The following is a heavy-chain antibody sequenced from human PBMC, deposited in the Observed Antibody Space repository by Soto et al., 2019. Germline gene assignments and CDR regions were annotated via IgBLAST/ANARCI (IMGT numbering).Heavy chain of an antibody. Sequence: SETLSLTCSISGGSISKYYWSWIRQSPGNRLEWIGYIHYSGGTNSNPSLKSRVAMSVDTSKNQFSLKLSSVTAADTAVYYCARDRYGSTLDYWGQGKLVTVSS. D-gene: IGHD3-10*01. CDR3: ARDRYGSTLDY. V-gene: IGHV4-59*01. CDR1: GGSISKYY. CDR2: IHYSGGT. J-gene: IGHJ4*02.